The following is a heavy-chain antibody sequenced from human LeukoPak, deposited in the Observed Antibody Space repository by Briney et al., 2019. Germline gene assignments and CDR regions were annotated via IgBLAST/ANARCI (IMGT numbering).Heavy chain of an antibody. CDR2: INPNSGGR. CDR1: GYTFTDYS. Sequence: GASVKVSCKASGYTFTDYSMHWVRQAPGQGLEWMGWINPNSGGRKYVQKFQGRVTMTRDTSISTAYMELSGLGFDDTAVYYCARNGHISAWSYYYYYVDVWGIGTTVTVSS. J-gene: IGHJ6*03. D-gene: IGHD6-19*01. V-gene: IGHV1-2*02. CDR3: ARNGHISAWSYYYYYVDV.